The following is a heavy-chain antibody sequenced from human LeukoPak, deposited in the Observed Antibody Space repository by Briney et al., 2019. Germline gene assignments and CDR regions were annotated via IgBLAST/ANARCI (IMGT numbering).Heavy chain of an antibody. V-gene: IGHV3-30-3*02. Sequence: GGSLRLSCAASGFTFSSYAMHWVRQAPGKGLEWVSVISYDGSNKYCADSVEGRFTISRDNSKNTLYLQMNSLRAEDTAVYYCAKTPQWLVKGDAFDIWGQGTMVTVSS. J-gene: IGHJ3*02. CDR2: ISYDGSNK. D-gene: IGHD6-19*01. CDR1: GFTFSSYA. CDR3: AKTPQWLVKGDAFDI.